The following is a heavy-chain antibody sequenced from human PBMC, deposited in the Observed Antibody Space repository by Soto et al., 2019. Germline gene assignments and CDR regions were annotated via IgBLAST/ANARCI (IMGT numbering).Heavy chain of an antibody. V-gene: IGHV3-23*01. CDR1: GFTFSSYA. D-gene: IGHD3-22*01. J-gene: IGHJ4*02. Sequence: PGGSLRLSCAASGFTFSSYAMSWVRQASGKGLEWVSAISGSGVSTYYADSVKGRFTISRDNAKNTLYLQMNSLRAEDTAVYYCARGDGDYYDGNGYLGRHWGQGTLVTVSS. CDR3: ARGDGDYYDGNGYLGRH. CDR2: ISGSGVST.